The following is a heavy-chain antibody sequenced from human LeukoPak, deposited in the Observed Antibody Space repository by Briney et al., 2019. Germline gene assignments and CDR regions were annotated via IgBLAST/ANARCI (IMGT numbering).Heavy chain of an antibody. CDR3: AGRLGYCSGGSCPYSDH. CDR2: IYSGGGT. V-gene: IGHV3-53*01. J-gene: IGHJ4*02. Sequence: PGGSLRLSCAASGFTFSSYAMNWVRQAPGKGLEWVSVIYSGGGTYYADSVKGRFTISRDTSKNTLYLQMNSLRAEDTAVYYCAGRLGYCSGGSCPYSDHWGQGTLVTVSS. D-gene: IGHD2-15*01. CDR1: GFTFSSYA.